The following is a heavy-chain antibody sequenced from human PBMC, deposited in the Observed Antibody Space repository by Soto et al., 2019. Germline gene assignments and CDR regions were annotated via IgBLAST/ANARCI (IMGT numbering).Heavy chain of an antibody. CDR1: GGTFRTYS. CDR3: AKGAVAGTPTSYYYYGMDV. J-gene: IGHJ6*02. D-gene: IGHD6-19*01. CDR2: IIPIFGTI. V-gene: IGHV1-69*12. Sequence: QVQLLQSGAEVKKPGSSVRVSCEASGGTFRTYSISWVRQAPGQGLEWMGEIIPIFGTINYAQKFQGRLTITAYESTATVYVDLRSLRSDDTALYYCAKGAVAGTPTSYYYYGMDVWGQGTTVTVSS.